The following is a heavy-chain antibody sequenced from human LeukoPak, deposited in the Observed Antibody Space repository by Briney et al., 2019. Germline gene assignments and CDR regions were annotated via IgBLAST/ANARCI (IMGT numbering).Heavy chain of an antibody. CDR3: ANDIGRYCSRTSCLMDV. V-gene: IGHV3-43*02. J-gene: IGHJ6*02. Sequence: GGSLRLSCAAFGFTFNDYAMHWVRQAPGKGLEWVSLISGDGGSTYYADSVKGRFTISRDNTKNSLYLQMNSLRTEDTALYYCANDIGRYCSRTSCLMDVWGQGTTVTVSS. CDR2: ISGDGGST. CDR1: GFTFNDYA. D-gene: IGHD2-2*01.